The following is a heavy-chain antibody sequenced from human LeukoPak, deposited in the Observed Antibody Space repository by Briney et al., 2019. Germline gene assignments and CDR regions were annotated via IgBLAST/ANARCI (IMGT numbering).Heavy chain of an antibody. Sequence: GGSLRLSCAASGFTFSSYAMSWVRQAPGKGLEWVSAISGSGGSTYYADSVKGRFTISRDNSKNTLYLQMNSLRAEDTAVYYCAKDRDYYGSGSLAAFDYWGQGTLVTVSS. CDR1: GFTFSSYA. J-gene: IGHJ4*02. CDR3: AKDRDYYGSGSLAAFDY. V-gene: IGHV3-23*01. CDR2: ISGSGGST. D-gene: IGHD3-10*01.